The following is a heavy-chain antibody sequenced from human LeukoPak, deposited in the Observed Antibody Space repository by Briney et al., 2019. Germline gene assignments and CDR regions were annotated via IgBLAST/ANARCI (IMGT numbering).Heavy chain of an antibody. CDR2: IIPIFGTA. V-gene: IGHV1-69*01. Sequence: SVKVSCTASGGTFSSYAISWVRQAPGQGLEWMGGIIPIFGTANYAQKFQGRVTITADESTSTAYMELSSLRSEDTAVYYCARDSVGSSSWPYNWFDPWGQGTLVTVSS. CDR3: ARDSVGSSSWPYNWFDP. CDR1: GGTFSSYA. D-gene: IGHD6-13*01. J-gene: IGHJ5*02.